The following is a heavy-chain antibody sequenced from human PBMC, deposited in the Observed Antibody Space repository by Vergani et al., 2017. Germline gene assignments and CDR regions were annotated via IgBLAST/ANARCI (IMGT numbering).Heavy chain of an antibody. J-gene: IGHJ6*02. CDR1: GYSISSGYY. V-gene: IGHV4-38-2*01. Sequence: VQLQESGPGLVKPSETLSLTCAVSGYSISSGYYWGWIRQPPGKGLEWIGSIYHSGSTYYNPSLKSRVTISVDTSKNQFSLKLSSVTAADTAVYYCARQNYYYGMDVWGQGTTVTVSS. CDR2: IYHSGST. CDR3: ARQNYYYGMDV.